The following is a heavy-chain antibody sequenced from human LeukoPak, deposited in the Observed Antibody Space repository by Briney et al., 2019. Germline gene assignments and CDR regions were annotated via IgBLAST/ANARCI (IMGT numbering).Heavy chain of an antibody. CDR3: ARRAAVRWNSSSWYYFDY. V-gene: IGHV4-39*01. D-gene: IGHD6-13*01. Sequence: PSETLSLTCTVSGGTISSSSYYWGWIRQPPGKGLEWIGSIYYSGSTYYNPSLKSRVTISVDTSKNQFSLKLSSVTAADTAVYYCARRAAVRWNSSSWYYFDYWGQGTLVTVSS. CDR2: IYYSGST. CDR1: GGTISSSSYY. J-gene: IGHJ4*02.